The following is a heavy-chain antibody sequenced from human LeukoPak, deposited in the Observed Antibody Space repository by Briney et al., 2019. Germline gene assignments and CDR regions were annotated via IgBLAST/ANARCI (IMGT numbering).Heavy chain of an antibody. V-gene: IGHV4-39*07. D-gene: IGHD3-16*02. J-gene: IGHJ4*02. CDR1: GGSISSSSYY. CDR3: ARDAGYGLYDYVWGSYRHSLHYFDY. Sequence: SETLSLTCTVSGGSISSSSYYWGWIRQPPGKGLEWIGSIYYSGSTYYNPSLKSRVTISVDTSKNQFSLKLSSVTAADTAVYYCARDAGYGLYDYVWGSYRHSLHYFDYWGQGTLVTVSS. CDR2: IYYSGST.